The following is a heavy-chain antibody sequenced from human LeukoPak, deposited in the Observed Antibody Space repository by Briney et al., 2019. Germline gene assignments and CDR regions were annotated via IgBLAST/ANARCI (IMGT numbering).Heavy chain of an antibody. CDR3: ARDLLLGSGSYYNIDY. CDR2: ITSSSSYI. D-gene: IGHD3-10*01. J-gene: IGHJ4*02. CDR1: GFTFSTYT. Sequence: GGSLRLSCAASGFTFSTYTMNWVRQAPGKGLEWVSYITSSSSYIYYADSVKGRFTISRDNAKNSLYLQMNSLRAKDTAMYYCARDLLLGSGSYYNIDYWGQGTLVTVSS. V-gene: IGHV3-21*01.